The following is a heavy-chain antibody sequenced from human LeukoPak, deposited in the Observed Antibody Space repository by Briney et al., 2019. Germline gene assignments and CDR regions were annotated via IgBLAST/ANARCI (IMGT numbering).Heavy chain of an antibody. J-gene: IGHJ4*02. D-gene: IGHD6-13*01. Sequence: SETLSLTCTVSGGSINTYYWSWIRQPPGKGLEWIGYVFYSGSTNYNPSLKSRVTISVDTSRNQFSLKLNSVTAADTAVYYCARQGQLVLTYFDYWGLGTLVTVSS. CDR1: GGSINTYY. CDR3: ARQGQLVLTYFDY. V-gene: IGHV4-59*08. CDR2: VFYSGST.